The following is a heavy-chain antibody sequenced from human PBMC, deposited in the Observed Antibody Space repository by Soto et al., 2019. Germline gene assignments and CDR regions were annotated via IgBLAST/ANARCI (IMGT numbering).Heavy chain of an antibody. D-gene: IGHD2-2*02. Sequence: PSETLSLTCTVSGGSINSYYWSWIRQPAGRGLEWIGRIYTSGSTNYNPSLKSRVTMSVDTSKNRFSLKLSSVTAADTAVYYCARISFPVVPAAIRYYYYYYGMDVWGQGTTVTVSS. V-gene: IGHV4-4*07. J-gene: IGHJ6*02. CDR1: GGSINSYY. CDR2: IYTSGST. CDR3: ARISFPVVPAAIRYYYYYYGMDV.